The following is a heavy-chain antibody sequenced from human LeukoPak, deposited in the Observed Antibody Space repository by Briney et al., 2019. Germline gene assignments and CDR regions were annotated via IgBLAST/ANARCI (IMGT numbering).Heavy chain of an antibody. CDR1: GGSISSYY. D-gene: IGHD4-17*01. CDR2: IYYSGST. V-gene: IGHV4-59*01. CDR3: ARVSSDYGDYDLTLDY. Sequence: SETLSLTCTVSGGSISSYYWSWIRQPPGKGLEWIGYIYYSGSTNYNPSLKSRVTISVDTSKNQFSLKLSSATAADTAVYYCARVSSDYGDYDLTLDYWGQGTLVTVSS. J-gene: IGHJ4*02.